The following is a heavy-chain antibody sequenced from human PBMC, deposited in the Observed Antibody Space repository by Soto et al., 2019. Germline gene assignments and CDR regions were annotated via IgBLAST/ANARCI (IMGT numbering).Heavy chain of an antibody. Sequence: ASVKVSCKASGYTFTSYGISWVRQAPGQGLEWMGWISAYNGNTNYAQKFQGRVTMTRNTSISTAYMELSSLRSEDTAVYYCARGDPYGDYRFDYWGQGTLVTVSS. CDR1: GYTFTSYG. D-gene: IGHD4-17*01. J-gene: IGHJ4*02. CDR3: ARGDPYGDYRFDY. CDR2: ISAYNGNT. V-gene: IGHV1-18*01.